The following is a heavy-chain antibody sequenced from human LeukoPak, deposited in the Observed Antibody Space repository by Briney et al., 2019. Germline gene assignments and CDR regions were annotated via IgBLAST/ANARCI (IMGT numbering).Heavy chain of an antibody. V-gene: IGHV4-61*02. CDR3: ARVNVVGYYYYYMDV. D-gene: IGHD2-2*01. Sequence: SETLSLTCTVSGGSISSGSYYWSWIWQPAGKGLEWIGRIYTSGSTNYNPSLKSRVTISVDTSKNQFSLKLSSVTAADTAVYYCARVNVVGYYYYYMDVWGKGTTVTVSS. CDR2: IYTSGST. J-gene: IGHJ6*03. CDR1: GGSISSGSYY.